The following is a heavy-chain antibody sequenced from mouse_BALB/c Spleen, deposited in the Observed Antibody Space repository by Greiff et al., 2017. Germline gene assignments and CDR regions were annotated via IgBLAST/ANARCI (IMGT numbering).Heavy chain of an antibody. J-gene: IGHJ4*01. Sequence: EVQLVESGGGLVKPGGSLKLSCAASGFTFSSYAMSWVRQTPEKRLEWVASISSGGSTYYPDSVKGRFTISRDNARNILYLQMSSLRSEDTAMYYCARGPYGSSSYYAMDYWGQGTSVTVSS. D-gene: IGHD1-1*01. CDR3: ARGPYGSSSYYAMDY. CDR2: ISSGGST. V-gene: IGHV5-6-5*01. CDR1: GFTFSSYA.